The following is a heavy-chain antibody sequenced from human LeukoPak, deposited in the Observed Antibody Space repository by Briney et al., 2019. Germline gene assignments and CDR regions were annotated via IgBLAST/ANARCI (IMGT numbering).Heavy chain of an antibody. CDR1: GGSISSYY. CDR3: ARVKWYSSSWYGASFGYYYYYYMDV. J-gene: IGHJ6*03. Sequence: PSETLSLTCTVSGGSISSYYWSWIRQPPGKGLEWIGYIYYSGSTNYNPSLKSRVTISVDTSKNQFSLKLSSVTAADTAVYYCARVKWYSSSWYGASFGYYYYYYMDVWGKGTTVTVSS. CDR2: IYYSGST. D-gene: IGHD6-13*01. V-gene: IGHV4-59*01.